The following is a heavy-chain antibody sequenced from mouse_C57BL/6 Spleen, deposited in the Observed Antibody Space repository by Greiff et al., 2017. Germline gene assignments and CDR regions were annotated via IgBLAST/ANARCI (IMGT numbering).Heavy chain of an antibody. CDR3: ARGRLAAGTHRFDD. Sequence: QVQLQQPGAELVRPGTSVKLSCKASGYTFTSYWLHWVKQRPGQGLEWIGVIDPSDSYTNYNQKFKGKATLTVDTSSSTAYMQLSSLTSEDSAVYYCARGRLAAGTHRFDDWGQGTTLTVSS. CDR1: GYTFTSYW. J-gene: IGHJ2*01. V-gene: IGHV1-59*01. CDR2: IDPSDSYT. D-gene: IGHD4-1*01.